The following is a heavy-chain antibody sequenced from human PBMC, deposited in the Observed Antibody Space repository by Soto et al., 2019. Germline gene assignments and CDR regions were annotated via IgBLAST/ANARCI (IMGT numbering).Heavy chain of an antibody. CDR2: IYHSGST. Sequence: VQLQESGPGLVKPSGTLSLTCAVSSGSISSSNWWSWVRQPPGKGLEWSGEIYHSGSTNYNPSLKSRVTISVDKSKNQFSRKLCSVTAEHTAVYYCAREGGSGWHNQDWYLDLWGRGTLVTVSS. V-gene: IGHV4-4*02. D-gene: IGHD6-19*01. CDR3: AREGGSGWHNQDWYLDL. J-gene: IGHJ2*01. CDR1: SGSISSSNW.